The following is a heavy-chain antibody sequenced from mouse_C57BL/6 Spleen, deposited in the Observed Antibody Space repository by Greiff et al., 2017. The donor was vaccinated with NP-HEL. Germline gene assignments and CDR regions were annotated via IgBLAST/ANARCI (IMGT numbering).Heavy chain of an antibody. D-gene: IGHD1-1*01. Sequence: EVKLMESGEGLVKPGGSLKLSCAASGFTFSSYAMSWVRQTPEKRLEWVAYISSGGDYIYYADTVKGRFTISRDNARNTLYLQMSSLKSEDTAMYYCTREVFITTVVAKYFDVWGTGTTVTVSS. CDR2: ISSGGDYI. CDR1: GFTFSSYA. CDR3: TREVFITTVVAKYFDV. V-gene: IGHV5-9-1*02. J-gene: IGHJ1*03.